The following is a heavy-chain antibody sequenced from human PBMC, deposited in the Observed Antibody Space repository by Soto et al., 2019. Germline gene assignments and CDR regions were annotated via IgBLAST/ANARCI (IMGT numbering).Heavy chain of an antibody. V-gene: IGHV3-23*01. Sequence: GGSLRLSCVASGFTFSSYAMTWVRQAPGKGLEWVSGISGSGSSTSYADSVKGRFTISRDSSKNTLYLQMNNVRAEDTAVYYCAKRNGSGQRGYWFDPWGQGTLVTVSS. D-gene: IGHD3-10*01. CDR2: ISGSGSST. CDR3: AKRNGSGQRGYWFDP. J-gene: IGHJ5*02. CDR1: GFTFSSYA.